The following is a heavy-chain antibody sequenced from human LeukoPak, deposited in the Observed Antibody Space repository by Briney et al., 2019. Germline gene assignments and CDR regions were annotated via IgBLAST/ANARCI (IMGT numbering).Heavy chain of an antibody. CDR1: GYSFTSYW. CDR2: IYPGDSDT. J-gene: IGHJ4*02. Sequence: VESLKISCKGSGYSFTSYWIGWVRQMPGKGLEWMGIIYPGDSDTRYSPSFQGQVTISADKSISTAYLQWSSLKASDTAVYYCARSNSGFDWYLDYWGQGTLVTVSS. D-gene: IGHD5-12*01. CDR3: ARSNSGFDWYLDY. V-gene: IGHV5-51*01.